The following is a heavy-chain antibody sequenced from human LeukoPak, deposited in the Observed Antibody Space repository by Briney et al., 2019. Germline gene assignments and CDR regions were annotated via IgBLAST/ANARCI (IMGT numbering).Heavy chain of an antibody. Sequence: PSETLSLTCTVSGGSISSSSYYWGWIRQPPGKGLEWIGSIYYSGSTYYNPSLKSRVTISVDTSKNQFSLKLSSVTAADTAVYYCARGHGVHVPAAKYYFDYWGQGTLVTVSS. CDR3: ARGHGVHVPAAKYYFDY. CDR2: IYYSGST. D-gene: IGHD2-2*01. CDR1: GGSISSSSYY. V-gene: IGHV4-39*07. J-gene: IGHJ4*02.